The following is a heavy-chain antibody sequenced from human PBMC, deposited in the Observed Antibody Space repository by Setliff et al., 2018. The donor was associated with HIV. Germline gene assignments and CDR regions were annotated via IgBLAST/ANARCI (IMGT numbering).Heavy chain of an antibody. CDR1: GGSIRTGNYY. CDR3: ARHNTGYSYGYDYYYYYMDV. CDR2: IHTTGSI. Sequence: SETLSLTCTVSGGSIRTGNYYWNWIRQPAGKGLEWIGHIHTTGSITYNPSLRSRVTISLDTSKNQFSLKLSSVTAADTAVYYCARHNTGYSYGYDYYYYYMDVWGKGTTVTVSS. D-gene: IGHD5-18*01. V-gene: IGHV4-61*09. J-gene: IGHJ6*03.